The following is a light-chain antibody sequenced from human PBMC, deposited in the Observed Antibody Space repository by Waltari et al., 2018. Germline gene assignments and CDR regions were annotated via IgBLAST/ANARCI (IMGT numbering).Light chain of an antibody. Sequence: QSVLTQPPSVSGAPGQRVTISCTGSSSNIGAGYDVPWYQQLPGTAPKLLIDGNSNRPSGVPDRFSGSKSGTSASLTISGLQAEDEADYYCCSYAGSYTLVFGGGTKLTVL. CDR2: GNS. V-gene: IGLV1-40*01. J-gene: IGLJ3*02. CDR1: SSNIGAGYD. CDR3: CSYAGSYTLV.